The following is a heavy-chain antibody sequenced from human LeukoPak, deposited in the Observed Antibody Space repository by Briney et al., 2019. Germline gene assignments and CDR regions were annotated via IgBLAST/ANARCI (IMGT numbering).Heavy chain of an antibody. J-gene: IGHJ4*02. D-gene: IGHD3-9*01. V-gene: IGHV3-64*01. CDR3: ARLTGDFDY. Sequence: GGSLRLSCAASGFTFSSYAMHWVRQAPGKGLEYVSAISSNGGSTYYANSVKGRFTISRDNSKSTLYRQMGSLRAEDMAVYYCARLTGDFDYWGQGTLVTVSS. CDR1: GFTFSSYA. CDR2: ISSNGGST.